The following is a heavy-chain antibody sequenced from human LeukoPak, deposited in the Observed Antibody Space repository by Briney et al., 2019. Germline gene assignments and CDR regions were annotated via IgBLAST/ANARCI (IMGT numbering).Heavy chain of an antibody. Sequence: SVKVSCKASGYTFTGYYMHWVRQAPGQGLEWMGWINPNNGGTNYAQKFQGRVTMTRDTSISTAYMELNRLRSDDTAVYYCARDPYSNYFDYWGQGTLVTVSS. CDR1: GYTFTGYY. CDR3: ARDPYSNYFDY. D-gene: IGHD5-18*01. V-gene: IGHV1-2*02. J-gene: IGHJ4*02. CDR2: INPNNGGT.